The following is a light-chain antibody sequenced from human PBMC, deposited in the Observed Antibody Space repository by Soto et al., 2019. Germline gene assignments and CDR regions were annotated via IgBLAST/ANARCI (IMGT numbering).Light chain of an antibody. V-gene: IGKV3-11*01. CDR1: QSVDNF. Sequence: DIVLTQSPATLSSSPGERVTLSCRASQSVDNFLAWYQQKPGQPPRLLIYDASNRASGIPARFSGSGSGTDFTLTISSLEHEDLAIYFCQQRKKWPPITFGQGTRLEI. CDR2: DAS. J-gene: IGKJ5*01. CDR3: QQRKKWPPIT.